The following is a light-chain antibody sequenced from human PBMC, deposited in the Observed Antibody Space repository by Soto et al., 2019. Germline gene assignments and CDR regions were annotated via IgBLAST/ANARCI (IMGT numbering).Light chain of an antibody. V-gene: IGLV2-8*01. CDR1: SSDVGANNY. CDR3: SSYAGTHRV. Sequence: QSALTQPPSASGSPGQSVTISCTGTSSDVGANNYVSWYQQHPGKAPKLMIYEVTKRPSGVPDRFSGSKSGNTASLTVSGLQAEDEADYFGSSYAGTHRVFGTGTKLTVL. CDR2: EVT. J-gene: IGLJ1*01.